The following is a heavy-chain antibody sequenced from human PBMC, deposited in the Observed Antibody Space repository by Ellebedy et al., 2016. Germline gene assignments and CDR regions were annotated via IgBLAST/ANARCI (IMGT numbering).Heavy chain of an antibody. CDR3: ARLGEAAIADY. CDR2: ISAYNGNT. J-gene: IGHJ4*02. D-gene: IGHD2-2*01. V-gene: IGHV1-18*01. Sequence: ASVKVSCXASGYTFTSYGISWVRQAPGQGLEWMGWISAYNGNTNYAQKFQGRVTMTRDTSISTAYMELSRLRSDDTAVYYCARLGEAAIADYWGQGTLVTVSS. CDR1: GYTFTSYG.